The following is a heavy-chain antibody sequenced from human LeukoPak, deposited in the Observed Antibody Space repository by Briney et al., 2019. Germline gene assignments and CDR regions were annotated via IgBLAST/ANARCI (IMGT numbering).Heavy chain of an antibody. Sequence: PGGSLRLSCAASGFTFSIYAMSWVRQAPGKGLEWVSVISGSGGSTYYADSVKGRFTISRDNFKNTLYLQMNSLRAEDTAVYYCAKGVITYYDYDGMDVWGQGTTVTVSS. D-gene: IGHD3-16*01. CDR3: AKGVITYYDYDGMDV. CDR1: GFTFSIYA. V-gene: IGHV3-23*01. J-gene: IGHJ6*02. CDR2: ISGSGGST.